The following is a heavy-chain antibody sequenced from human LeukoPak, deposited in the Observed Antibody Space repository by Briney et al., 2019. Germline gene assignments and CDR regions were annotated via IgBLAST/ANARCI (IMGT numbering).Heavy chain of an antibody. Sequence: GGSLRLSCAASGFTFSSYAMHWVRQAPGKGLEGVSDISYDGSNKSYADSVKGRFTISRDNSKNTLYLQMNSLRAEDTAVYYCGRDRGWELLQRDYYYGMVVWGKGTTVTVSS. V-gene: IGHV3-30*04. J-gene: IGHJ6*04. CDR3: GRDRGWELLQRDYYYGMVV. CDR1: GFTFSSYA. D-gene: IGHD1-26*01. CDR2: ISYDGSNK.